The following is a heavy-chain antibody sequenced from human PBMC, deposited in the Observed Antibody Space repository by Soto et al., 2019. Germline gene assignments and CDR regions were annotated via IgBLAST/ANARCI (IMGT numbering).Heavy chain of an antibody. CDR3: ARYSDIVVVPAAPSVGHDAFDI. V-gene: IGHV4-38-2*01. Sequence: QVQLQESGPGLVKPSETLSLTCAVSGYSISSGYYWGWIRQPPGKGLEWIGSIYPGDSDTRYSPSFQGQVTISADKSISTAYLQWSSLKASDTAMYYCARYSDIVVVPAAPSVGHDAFDIWGQGTMVTVSS. CDR2: IYPGDSDT. D-gene: IGHD2-2*01. J-gene: IGHJ3*02. CDR1: GYSISSGYY.